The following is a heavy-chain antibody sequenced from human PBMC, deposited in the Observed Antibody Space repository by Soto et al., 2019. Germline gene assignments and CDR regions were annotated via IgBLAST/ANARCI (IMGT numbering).Heavy chain of an antibody. Sequence: SETLSLTCTVSGGSISSSNYYWGWIRQPPGKGLEWIGSIYYSGSTSYNSSLKSRVTISGDTSKNQFSLRLSSVTAADPAVYFCASPSLGGFGFLGQRNMVTVSS. CDR2: IYYSGST. CDR1: GGSISSSNYY. J-gene: IGHJ6*02. CDR3: ASPSLGGFGF. V-gene: IGHV4-39*01. D-gene: IGHD5-18*01.